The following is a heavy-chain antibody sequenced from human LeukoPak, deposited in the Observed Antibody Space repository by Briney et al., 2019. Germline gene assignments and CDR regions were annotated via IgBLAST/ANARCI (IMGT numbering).Heavy chain of an antibody. D-gene: IGHD6-19*01. CDR2: IYYSGST. Sequence: PSETLSLTCTVSGGSISSSSYYWGWIRQPPGKGLEWIGSIYYSGSTYYNPSLKSRVTISVDTSKNQFSLKLSSVTAADTAVYYCARSPRQWLGLDAFDIWGQGTMVTVSS. CDR1: GGSISSSSYY. V-gene: IGHV4-39*01. CDR3: ARSPRQWLGLDAFDI. J-gene: IGHJ3*02.